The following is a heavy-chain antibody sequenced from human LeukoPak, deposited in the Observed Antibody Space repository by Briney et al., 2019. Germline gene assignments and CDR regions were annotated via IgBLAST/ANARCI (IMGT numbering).Heavy chain of an antibody. J-gene: IGHJ3*02. CDR1: GFTFDDYA. D-gene: IGHD6-19*01. CDR3: ATDIEQWLAPPVSFDI. Sequence: GGSLRLSCAASGFTFDDYAMHWVRQAPGKGLEWVSGISWNSGSIGYADSVKGRFTISRDNAKNSLYLQMNSLGAEDTALYYCATDIEQWLAPPVSFDIWGQGTMVTVSS. CDR2: ISWNSGSI. V-gene: IGHV3-9*01.